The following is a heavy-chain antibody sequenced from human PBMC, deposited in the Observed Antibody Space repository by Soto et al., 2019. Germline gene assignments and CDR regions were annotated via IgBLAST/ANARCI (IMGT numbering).Heavy chain of an antibody. CDR1: GGSISSYY. CDR2: IYYSGST. D-gene: IGHD3-9*01. V-gene: IGHV4-59*01. J-gene: IGHJ4*02. Sequence: SETLSLTCTVSGGSISSYYWSWIRQPPGKGLEWIGYIYYSGSTNYNPSLKSRVTISVDTSKNQFSLKLSSVTAADTAVYYCARKFSGYYDILTGYYSYYFDYWGQGTLVTVSS. CDR3: ARKFSGYYDILTGYYSYYFDY.